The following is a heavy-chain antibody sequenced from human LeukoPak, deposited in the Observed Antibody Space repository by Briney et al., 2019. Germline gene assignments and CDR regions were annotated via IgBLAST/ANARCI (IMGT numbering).Heavy chain of an antibody. CDR2: INHSGST. J-gene: IGHJ4*02. D-gene: IGHD1-1*01. CDR1: GGSFSGYY. Sequence: SETLSLTCAVYGGSFSGYYWSWIRQPPGKGLEWIGEINHSGSTNYNPSLKSRVTISVDTSKNQFSLKLSSVTAADTAVYYCARDVVQLGASDYWGQGTLVTVSS. CDR3: ARDVVQLGASDY. V-gene: IGHV4-34*01.